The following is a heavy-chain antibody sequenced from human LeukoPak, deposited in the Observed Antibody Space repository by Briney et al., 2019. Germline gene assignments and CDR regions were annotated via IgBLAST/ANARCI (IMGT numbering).Heavy chain of an antibody. CDR1: GFTFSNYA. Sequence: GGSLRLSCSASGFTFSNYAMYWVRQAPGKGLEWVSSISGSSSYMFYADSVKGRFAISRDNAKNSLYLQMNSLRAEDTAVHFCARAPPSWGALFDYWGRGNLVTVSS. CDR3: ARAPPSWGALFDY. D-gene: IGHD1-26*01. CDR2: ISGSSSYM. V-gene: IGHV3-21*01. J-gene: IGHJ4*02.